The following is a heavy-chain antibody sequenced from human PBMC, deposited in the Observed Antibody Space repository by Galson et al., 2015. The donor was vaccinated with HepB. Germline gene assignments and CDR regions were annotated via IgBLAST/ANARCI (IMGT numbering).Heavy chain of an antibody. CDR3: ARGLGDFWRGNYYYYMDV. V-gene: IGHV1-8*01. J-gene: IGHJ6*03. Sequence: SVKVSCKASGYTFTSYDINWVRQATGQGLEWMGWMNPNSGNTGYAQKFQGRVTMTRNTSISTAYMELSSLRSEDTAVYYCARGLGDFWRGNYYYYMDVWGKGTTVTVSS. CDR1: GYTFTSYD. CDR2: MNPNSGNT. D-gene: IGHD3-3*01.